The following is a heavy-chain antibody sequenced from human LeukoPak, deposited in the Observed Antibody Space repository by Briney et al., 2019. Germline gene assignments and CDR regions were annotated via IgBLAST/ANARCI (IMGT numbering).Heavy chain of an antibody. CDR3: AIGRQWPEAGHYMDV. Sequence: ASVKVSCKSSGYTFTSYGISWVRQAPGQGHEWMGWISAYNGNTNYAQKLQGRVTMTTGTSTSTAYMELSRLRSDDTAVYYCAIGRQWPEAGHYMDVWGKGTTVTISS. CDR2: ISAYNGNT. CDR1: GYTFTSYG. V-gene: IGHV1-18*01. D-gene: IGHD6-19*01. J-gene: IGHJ6*03.